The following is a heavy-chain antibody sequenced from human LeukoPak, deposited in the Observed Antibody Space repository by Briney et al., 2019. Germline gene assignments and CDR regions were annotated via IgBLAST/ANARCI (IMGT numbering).Heavy chain of an antibody. CDR2: IGDSPRSI. Sequence: PGGSLRLSCAASGFTFSDHYMSWIRQVPGKGLEWLSYIGDSPRSIYHADSVKGRFTISRDNAKNSVYLQMDSLRVEDTAVYYCSRGHYGMDVWGQGTTVTVSS. J-gene: IGHJ6*02. V-gene: IGHV3-11*01. CDR3: SRGHYGMDV. CDR1: GFTFSDHY.